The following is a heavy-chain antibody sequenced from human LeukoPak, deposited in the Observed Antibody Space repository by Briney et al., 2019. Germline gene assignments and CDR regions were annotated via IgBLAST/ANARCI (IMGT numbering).Heavy chain of an antibody. D-gene: IGHD6-13*01. CDR3: ARYGFSSSWQGGWHTFDI. V-gene: IGHV1-46*01. J-gene: IGHJ3*02. CDR2: INPTVGDT. CDR1: GYTLTSYY. Sequence: ASVKVSCKASGYTLTSYYMHWVRQAPGQGLEWMGIINPTVGDTIYAQKFQGRVTMTRDMSTSTVYMELSSLRSDDTAVYYCARYGFSSSWQGGWHTFDIWGQGTMVTVSS.